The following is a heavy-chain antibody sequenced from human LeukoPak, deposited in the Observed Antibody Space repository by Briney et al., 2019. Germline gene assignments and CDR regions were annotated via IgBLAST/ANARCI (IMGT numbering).Heavy chain of an antibody. V-gene: IGHV1-2*02. CDR3: ARDYSRYFDF. CDR2: INPNSGDT. D-gene: IGHD4-11*01. J-gene: IGHJ4*02. Sequence: SVKVSCKASGYTFTGYYIYWVRQAPGQGLEWMGWINPNSGDTDYTQKFQGRVTMTRDTSISTAYMELSRLRSDDTAVYYCARDYSRYFDFWGQGTLVTVSS. CDR1: GYTFTGYY.